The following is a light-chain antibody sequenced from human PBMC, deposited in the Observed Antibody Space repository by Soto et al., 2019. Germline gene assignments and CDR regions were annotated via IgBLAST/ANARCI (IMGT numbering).Light chain of an antibody. V-gene: IGKV3D-15*01. CDR2: GAS. CDR1: QSVSSN. Sequence: EKVMTQSPATLSVSPGERATLSCRASQSVSSNLAWYQQKPGQAPRLLIYGASTRATGIPDRFSGSGSGTEFTLSISSLQSEDFAVYYCQQYNNWPPWTFGQGTKVEIK. CDR3: QQYNNWPPWT. J-gene: IGKJ1*01.